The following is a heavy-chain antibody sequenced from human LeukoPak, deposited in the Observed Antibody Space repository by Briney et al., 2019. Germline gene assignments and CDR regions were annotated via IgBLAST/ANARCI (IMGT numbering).Heavy chain of an antibody. CDR3: ARGDRLTTLDC. V-gene: IGHV3-48*03. Sequence: GGSLRLSCAASGFTFSSYEMNWVRQAPGKGLEWVSHIGNRGTTIFYADSVKGRFTISRDNAKNSLSLQMKSLRAEDAAIYYCARGDRLTTLDCWGQGTLVTVS. CDR2: IGNRGTTI. D-gene: IGHD3-16*01. J-gene: IGHJ4*02. CDR1: GFTFSSYE.